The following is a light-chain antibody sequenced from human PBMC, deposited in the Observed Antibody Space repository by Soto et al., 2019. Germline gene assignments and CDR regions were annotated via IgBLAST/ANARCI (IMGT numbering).Light chain of an antibody. CDR1: NIGSKS. J-gene: IGLJ3*02. CDR2: SDS. Sequence: YVLTQPPSVSVAPGQTARITCGGNNIGSKSVHWYQQKPGQAPVLVISSDSDRPSAIPERFSGSNSGNTATLTISRVEAGDEADYYCQVWDNTRDHVVFGGGTKLTVL. CDR3: QVWDNTRDHVV. V-gene: IGLV3-21*04.